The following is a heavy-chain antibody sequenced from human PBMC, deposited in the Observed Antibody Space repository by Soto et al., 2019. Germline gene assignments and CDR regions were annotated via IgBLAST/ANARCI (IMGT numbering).Heavy chain of an antibody. CDR3: ARNLGTTPYYYLAMDV. D-gene: IGHD7-27*01. CDR1: GYSFNSYS. V-gene: IGHV1-3*01. CDR2: INAVNGNT. Sequence: QVQLVQSGAEMRKPGASVKVSCKTSGYSFNSYSVHWVRQAPGQSLEWVGWINAVNGNTKYLEKLQGRVAITRNTSASTAYVELSSLRPEDTAVYYCARNLGTTPYYYLAMDVWGQGTTVTVSS. J-gene: IGHJ6*02.